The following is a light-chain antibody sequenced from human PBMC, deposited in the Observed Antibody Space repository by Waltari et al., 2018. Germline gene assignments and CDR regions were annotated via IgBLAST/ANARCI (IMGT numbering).Light chain of an antibody. Sequence: QSVLTQPPSVSGAPGQRVTTPCPGSSSHSGAGLAVPWYQQVPGTAPNLLIYISNTRASGVPERFSGSTSGNSASLAIAGLQAEDEADYYCQSHDINLSSWVFGGGTKLTVL. CDR2: ISN. J-gene: IGLJ3*02. V-gene: IGLV1-40*01. CDR3: QSHDINLSSWV. CDR1: SSHSGAGLA.